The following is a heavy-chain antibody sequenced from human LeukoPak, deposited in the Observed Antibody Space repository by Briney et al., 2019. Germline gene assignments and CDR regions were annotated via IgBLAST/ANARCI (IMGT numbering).Heavy chain of an antibody. CDR2: VRTTAEGETT. J-gene: IGHJ4*02. CDR3: TAGLGKTDDDS. CDR1: GFIFNNAW. V-gene: IGHV3-15*01. D-gene: IGHD4-11*01. Sequence: GGSLRLSCEVSGFIFNNAWMSWIRQAPGKGLEWVGRVRTTAEGETTDYAAPVRGRFTISRDDSKSTVYLQMNSLETEDTAIYYCTAGLGKTDDDSWGQGTLVTDSS.